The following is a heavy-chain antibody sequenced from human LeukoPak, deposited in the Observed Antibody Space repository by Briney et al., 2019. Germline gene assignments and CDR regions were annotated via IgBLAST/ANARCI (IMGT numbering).Heavy chain of an antibody. Sequence: ASVKVSCKASGYTFTSYAMNRVRQAPGQGLEWMGWINTNTGNPTYAQGFTGRFVFSLDTSVSTAYLQISSLKAEDTAVYYCARGPYDSSGYYYVLFDYWGQGTLVTVSS. D-gene: IGHD3-22*01. J-gene: IGHJ4*02. CDR3: ARGPYDSSGYYYVLFDY. CDR1: GYTFTSYA. V-gene: IGHV7-4-1*02. CDR2: INTNTGNP.